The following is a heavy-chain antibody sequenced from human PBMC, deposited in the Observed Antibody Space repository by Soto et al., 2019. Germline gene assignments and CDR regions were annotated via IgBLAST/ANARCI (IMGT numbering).Heavy chain of an antibody. CDR2: IIPTLGIT. J-gene: IGHJ6*03. D-gene: IGHD3-3*01. Sequence: AAVKVSCKASGGTFSSYTFSWVRQAPGQGLEWMGRIIPTLGITNYAQKIQGRVTIIADKSTNTAYMELSSLRSEDTAVYYCARSAIFGVNYYMDVWGKGTTVTVCS. V-gene: IGHV1-69*02. CDR3: ARSAIFGVNYYMDV. CDR1: GGTFSSYT.